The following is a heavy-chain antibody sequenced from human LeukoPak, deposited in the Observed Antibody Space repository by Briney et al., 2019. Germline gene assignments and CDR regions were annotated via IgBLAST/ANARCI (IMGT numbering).Heavy chain of an antibody. Sequence: GGSLRLSCAASGFTFSSYSMSWVRQAPGKGLEWVSSISSSGGNTYYPDSVKGRFTISRDNSKNTMYLQMNSLRAEDTAVYYCARDRPTWPIDYWGQGTLVTVSS. V-gene: IGHV3-23*01. J-gene: IGHJ4*02. D-gene: IGHD5-12*01. CDR1: GFTFSSYS. CDR2: ISSSGGNT. CDR3: ARDRPTWPIDY.